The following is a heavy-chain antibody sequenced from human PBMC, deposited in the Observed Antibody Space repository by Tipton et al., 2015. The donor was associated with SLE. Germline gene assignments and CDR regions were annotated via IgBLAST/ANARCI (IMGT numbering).Heavy chain of an antibody. CDR1: GGSFSGYS. CDR3: ARDGGQRVVSGTYDFYYYGLDV. Sequence: TLSLTCTVYGGSFSGYSWSWIRQPPGKGLEWIGESNPSGNTNYNPSLKSRVPISVDTSNNQLSLKLTSVTAADTAVYYCARDGGQRVVSGTYDFYYYGLDVWGQGTTVTVSS. V-gene: IGHV4-34*01. CDR2: SNPSGNT. D-gene: IGHD6-13*01. J-gene: IGHJ6*02.